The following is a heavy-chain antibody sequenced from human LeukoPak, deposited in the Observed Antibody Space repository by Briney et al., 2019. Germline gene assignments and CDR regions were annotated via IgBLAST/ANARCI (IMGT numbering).Heavy chain of an antibody. D-gene: IGHD6-19*01. J-gene: IGHJ4*02. CDR2: IDSSGTTI. CDR3: ARFGGSGWSLDF. V-gene: IGHV3-11*01. Sequence: PGGSLRLSCAASRFTFSDYYMSWIRQAPGKGLEWVSYIDSSGTTIYSADSVKGRFTISRDNAKNSLYLQMNSLRAEDTAVYHCARFGGSGWSLDFWGRGTLVTVSS. CDR1: RFTFSDYY.